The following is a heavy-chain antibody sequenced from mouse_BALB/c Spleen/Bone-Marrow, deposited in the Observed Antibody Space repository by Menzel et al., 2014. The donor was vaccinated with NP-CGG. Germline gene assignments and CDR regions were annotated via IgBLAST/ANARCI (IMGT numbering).Heavy chain of an antibody. D-gene: IGHD1-2*01. CDR2: ISSGGSYT. J-gene: IGHJ4*01. V-gene: IGHV5-9-4*01. Sequence: EVKLVESGGGLVKPGGSLKLSCAASGFTFSSYAMSWVRQSPEKRLEWVAEISSGGSYTYYPDTVTGLFTISRDNAKNTLYLEMSSLRSEDTAMYYCARDHYGYYTMDYWGQGTSVTVSS. CDR3: ARDHYGYYTMDY. CDR1: GFTFSSYA.